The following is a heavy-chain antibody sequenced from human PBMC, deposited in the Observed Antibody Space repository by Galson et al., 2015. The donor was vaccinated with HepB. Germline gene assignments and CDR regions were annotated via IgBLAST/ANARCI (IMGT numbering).Heavy chain of an antibody. CDR2: LTGNGGTT. CDR3: ARERESSGYFGYFDL. V-gene: IGHV3-64*01. J-gene: IGHJ2*01. Sequence: SLRLSCAASGFTFNNYAMHWVRQAPGKGPEYVSALTGNGGTTHYANSVKGRFTISGDISRNTMYLQTDSLRPEDMAVYYCARERESSGYFGYFDLWGRGTPVIVSS. D-gene: IGHD3-22*01. CDR1: GFTFNNYA.